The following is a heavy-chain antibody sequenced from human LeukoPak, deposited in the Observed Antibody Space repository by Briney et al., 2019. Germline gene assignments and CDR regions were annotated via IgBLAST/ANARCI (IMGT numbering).Heavy chain of an antibody. V-gene: IGHV3-43*02. CDR3: AKDTGITPSGISGFFDF. CDR2: ISGDGDST. CDR1: GFSFDGYA. D-gene: IGHD6-13*01. J-gene: IGHJ4*02. Sequence: GGSLRLSCAASGFSFDGYAMHWVRQAPGKGLEWVSLISGDGDSTYYADSVKGRFTISRDNSKDSLYLQMNSLRTEDTALYYCAKDTGITPSGISGFFDFWGQGTLVTVSS.